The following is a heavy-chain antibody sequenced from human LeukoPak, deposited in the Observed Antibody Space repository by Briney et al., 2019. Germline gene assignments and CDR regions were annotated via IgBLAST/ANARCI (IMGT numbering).Heavy chain of an antibody. D-gene: IGHD6-13*01. CDR2: INPNSGGT. CDR1: GYTFTGYY. V-gene: IGHV1-2*02. CDR3: ASVLAAAGYYGMDV. J-gene: IGHJ6*02. Sequence: ASVKVSCKASGYTFTGYYMHWVRQAPGQGLEWMGWINPNSGGTNYAQKFQGRVTMTRDTSISTAYMELSSLRSDDTAVYYCASVLAAAGYYGMDVWGQGTTVTVSS.